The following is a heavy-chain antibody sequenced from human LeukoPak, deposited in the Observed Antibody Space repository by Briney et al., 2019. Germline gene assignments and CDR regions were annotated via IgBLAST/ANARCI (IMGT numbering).Heavy chain of an antibody. Sequence: PGGSLRLSCAASGFTFSSYSMNWVRQAPGKGLEWVSYISSSSTIYYADSVKGRFTISRDNAKNSLYLQMNSLRAEDTAVYYCAKDYNRAYYYGSGFDYWGQGTLVTVSS. CDR2: ISSSSTI. J-gene: IGHJ4*02. CDR1: GFTFSSYS. V-gene: IGHV3-48*01. D-gene: IGHD3-10*01. CDR3: AKDYNRAYYYGSGFDY.